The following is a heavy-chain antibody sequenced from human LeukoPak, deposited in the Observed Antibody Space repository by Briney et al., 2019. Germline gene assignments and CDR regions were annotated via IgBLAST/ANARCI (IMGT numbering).Heavy chain of an antibody. V-gene: IGHV3-30-3*01. CDR2: ISYDGSNK. Sequence: PGGSLRLSCAASGFTFSSYAMHWVRQAPGKGLEWVAAISYDGSNKYYADSVKGRFTISRDNSKNTLYLQMNSLRAEDTAVYYCARDNAIAAAHRGIDYWGQGTLVTVSS. J-gene: IGHJ4*02. CDR3: ARDNAIAAAHRGIDY. D-gene: IGHD6-13*01. CDR1: GFTFSSYA.